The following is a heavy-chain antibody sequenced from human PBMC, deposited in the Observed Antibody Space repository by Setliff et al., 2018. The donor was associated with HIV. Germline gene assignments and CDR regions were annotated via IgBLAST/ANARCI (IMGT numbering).Heavy chain of an antibody. CDR1: GDSISSTNYY. J-gene: IGHJ5*02. D-gene: IGHD2-8*01. CDR2: INYSGNT. V-gene: IGHV4-39*01. CDR3: ARTGWAQLIQGAWFGP. Sequence: TGTGDSISSTNYYWGWIRQPPGKGLECIGTINYSGNTFHNPSLESRLSISIDTSKNQFSLKLTSVTAADTAMYYCARTGWAQLIQGAWFGPWGQGVLVTVSS.